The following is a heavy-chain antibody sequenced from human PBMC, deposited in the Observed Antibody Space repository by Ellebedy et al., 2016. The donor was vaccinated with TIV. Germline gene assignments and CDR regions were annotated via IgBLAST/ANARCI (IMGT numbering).Heavy chain of an antibody. V-gene: IGHV3-33*08. J-gene: IGHJ3*02. CDR1: GFTFSSYS. CDR2: IWYDGSNK. CDR3: ARDRLEWFPLGAFDI. Sequence: PGGSLRLSCAASGFTFSSYSMNWVRQAPGQGLEWVAVIWYDGSNKYYADSVKGRFTISRDNSKNTLYLQMNSLRAEDTAVYYCARDRLEWFPLGAFDIWGQGTMVTVSS. D-gene: IGHD3-3*01.